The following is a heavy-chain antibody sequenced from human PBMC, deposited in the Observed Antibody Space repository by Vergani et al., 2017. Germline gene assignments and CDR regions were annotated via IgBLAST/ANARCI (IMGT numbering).Heavy chain of an antibody. CDR3: TTEDVVVVAATND. J-gene: IGHJ4*02. CDR2: IKSKTDGGTT. Sequence: EVQLVESGGGLVKPGGSLRLSCAASGFTFSNAWMSWVRQAPGKGLEWVGRIKSKTDGGTTDYAAPVKGRFTISRDDSKNTLYLQMNSLKTEDTAVYYCTTEDVVVVAATNDWGQGTLVTVSS. D-gene: IGHD2-15*01. V-gene: IGHV3-15*01. CDR1: GFTFSNAW.